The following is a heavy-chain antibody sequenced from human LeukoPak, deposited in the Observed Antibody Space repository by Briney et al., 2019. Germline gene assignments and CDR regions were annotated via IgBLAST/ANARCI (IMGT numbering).Heavy chain of an antibody. J-gene: IGHJ4*02. CDR3: ARGGYSYDLDY. CDR1: GFTFTGYY. Sequence: VASVKVSCKTSGFTFTGYYMHWVRQAPGQGLEWMGWINLNSGGTNYAQKLQGRVTMTTDTSTSTAYMELRSLRSDDTAVYYCARGGYSYDLDYWGQGTLVTVSS. D-gene: IGHD5-18*01. CDR2: INLNSGGT. V-gene: IGHV1-2*02.